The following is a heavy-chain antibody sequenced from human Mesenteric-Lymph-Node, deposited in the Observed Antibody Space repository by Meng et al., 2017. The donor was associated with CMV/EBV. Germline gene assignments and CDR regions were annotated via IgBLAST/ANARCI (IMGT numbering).Heavy chain of an antibody. V-gene: IGHV4-59*01. CDR3: ARGRGLRFSEWSLYPDAFDI. CDR2: IYYRGGT. CDR1: GVSINSYY. D-gene: IGHD3-3*01. Sequence: GSLRLSCSVSGVSINSYYWSWIRQPPGKGLEWIGYIYYRGGTNYNSSLKSRVIISVDTSKNQFSLNLSSVTAADTAVYYCARGRGLRFSEWSLYPDAFDIWGQGTMVTVSS. J-gene: IGHJ3*02.